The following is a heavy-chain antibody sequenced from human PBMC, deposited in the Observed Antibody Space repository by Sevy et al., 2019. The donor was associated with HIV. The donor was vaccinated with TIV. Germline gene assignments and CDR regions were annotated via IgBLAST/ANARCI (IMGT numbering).Heavy chain of an antibody. V-gene: IGHV1-18*01. CDR1: GYLFNNYG. CDR3: ARSKLGYYYESSGYNVFDI. Sequence: ASVKVSYKASGYLFNNYGLNWVRQAPGQGLEWMGWISAYHGNTNYAQNLQGRVTMTTDTSTTTVYMELRSLRSDDTAVYYCARSKLGYYYESSGYNVFDIWAQGTKVTVSS. J-gene: IGHJ3*02. CDR2: ISAYHGNT. D-gene: IGHD3-22*01.